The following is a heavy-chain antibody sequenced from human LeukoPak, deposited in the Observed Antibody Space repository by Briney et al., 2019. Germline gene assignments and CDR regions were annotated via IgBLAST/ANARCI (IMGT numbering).Heavy chain of an antibody. V-gene: IGHV3-7*03. CDR3: ARDYGVAGLFDP. CDR1: GFTFSDYR. Sequence: PGGSLRLSCAASGFTFSDYRMSWVRQALGKGLEWVATINQDGSEKFYVDSVKGRFTIFRDNAKNSLYLQMNSLRAEDTAVYYCARDYGVAGLFDPWGQGTLVSVSS. J-gene: IGHJ5*02. CDR2: INQDGSEK. D-gene: IGHD4-17*01.